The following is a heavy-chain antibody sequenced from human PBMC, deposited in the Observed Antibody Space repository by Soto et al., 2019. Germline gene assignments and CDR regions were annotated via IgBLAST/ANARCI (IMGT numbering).Heavy chain of an antibody. CDR1: GFTFSSYA. D-gene: IGHD3-22*01. J-gene: IGHJ3*02. V-gene: IGHV3-33*01. Sequence: PGVFLRLSCAVCGFTFSSYAMHWVRQAPGKGLEWVAVIWYDGSNKYYADSVKGRFTISRDNSKNTLYLQMNSLRAEDTAVYYCARDSSGYYYRVGALYIWGQGTMVTVSS. CDR2: IWYDGSNK. CDR3: ARDSSGYYYRVGALYI.